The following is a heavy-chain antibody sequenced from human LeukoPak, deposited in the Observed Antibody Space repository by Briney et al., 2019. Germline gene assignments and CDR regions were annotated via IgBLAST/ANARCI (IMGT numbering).Heavy chain of an antibody. J-gene: IGHJ2*01. CDR2: IIPIFGTA. CDR1: GGTFTNYA. D-gene: IGHD5-24*01. CDR3: ARTRGLETSTLKWYFDL. Sequence: GASVKVSCKASGGTFTNYALSWVRQAPGQGLEWMGGIIPIFGTASYAEKFQGRVAITTDESTSTGYMELSSLRSEDTAMYYCARTRGLETSTLKWYFDLWGRGTLVTVSS. V-gene: IGHV1-69*05.